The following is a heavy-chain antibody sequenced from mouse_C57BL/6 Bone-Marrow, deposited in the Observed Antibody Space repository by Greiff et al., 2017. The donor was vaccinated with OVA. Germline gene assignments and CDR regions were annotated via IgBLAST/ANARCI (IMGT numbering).Heavy chain of an antibody. D-gene: IGHD1-1*01. CDR1: GYTFTSYW. J-gene: IGHJ4*01. V-gene: IGHV1-55*01. CDR3: ARGGYYGSRGDYYAMDY. CDR2: IYPGSGST. Sequence: QVQLQQPGAELVKPGASVKMSCKASGYTFTSYWITWVKQRPGQGLEWIGDIYPGSGSTNYNEKFKSKATLTVDTSSSTAYMQLSSLTSEDSAVYYWARGGYYGSRGDYYAMDYWGQGTSVTVSS.